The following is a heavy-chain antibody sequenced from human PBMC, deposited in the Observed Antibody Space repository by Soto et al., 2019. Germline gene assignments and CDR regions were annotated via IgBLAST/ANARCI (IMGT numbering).Heavy chain of an antibody. CDR3: VKGSYGYRRFDY. CDR2: ISSNGGST. D-gene: IGHD5-18*01. V-gene: IGHV3-64D*08. CDR1: GFTFSSYA. Sequence: GGSLRLSCSASGFTFSSYAMHWVRQAPGKGLEFVSAISSNGGSTYYADSVKGRFTISRDNSKNTLYLQMGSLRAEDTAVYYCVKGSYGYRRFDYWGQGTLVTVSS. J-gene: IGHJ4*02.